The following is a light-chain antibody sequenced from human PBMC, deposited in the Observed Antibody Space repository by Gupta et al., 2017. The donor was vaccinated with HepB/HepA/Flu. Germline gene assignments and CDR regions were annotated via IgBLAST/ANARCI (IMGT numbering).Light chain of an antibody. V-gene: IGKV3-20*01. Sequence: VLTQSPGTLSLSPGERATLSCRASQSVSSSYLAWYQQKPGQAPRLLIYGASSRATGIPDRFSGSGSGTDFTLTISRLEPEDFAVYYCQQYWSSPCSFGQGTKLEIK. CDR1: QSVSSSY. CDR3: QQYWSSPCS. J-gene: IGKJ2*04. CDR2: GAS.